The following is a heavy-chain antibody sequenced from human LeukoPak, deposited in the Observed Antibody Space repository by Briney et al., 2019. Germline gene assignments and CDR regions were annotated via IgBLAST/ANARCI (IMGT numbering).Heavy chain of an antibody. J-gene: IGHJ5*02. V-gene: IGHV4-30-4*01. CDR2: IYYSGST. CDR3: ARVPAANNWFDP. Sequence: SQTLSLICTVSGGSISSGDYYWSWIRQPPGKGLEWIGYIYYSGSTYYNPSLKSRVTISVDTSKNQFSLKLSSVTAADTAVYYCARVPAANNWFDPWGQGTLVTVSS. CDR1: GGSISSGDYY. D-gene: IGHD2-2*01.